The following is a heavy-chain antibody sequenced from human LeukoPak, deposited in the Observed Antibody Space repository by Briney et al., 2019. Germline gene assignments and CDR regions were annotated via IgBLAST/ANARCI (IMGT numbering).Heavy chain of an antibody. V-gene: IGHV1-24*01. CDR2: FDPEDGET. J-gene: IGHJ3*02. Sequence: ASVKVSCKVSGYTLTELSMHWVRQAPGKGLEWMGGFDPEDGETIYAQKFQGRVTMTEDTSTDTAYMELSSLRSEDTAVYYCATAPGQYCSSTSCLGRLIDIWGQGTMVTVSS. CDR3: ATAPGQYCSSTSCLGRLIDI. D-gene: IGHD2-2*01. CDR1: GYTLTELS.